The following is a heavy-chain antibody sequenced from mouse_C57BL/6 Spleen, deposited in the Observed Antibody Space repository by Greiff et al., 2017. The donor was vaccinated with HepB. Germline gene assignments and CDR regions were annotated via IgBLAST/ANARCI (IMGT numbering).Heavy chain of an antibody. Sequence: QVQLQQPGAELVKPGASVKLSCKASGYTFTSYWMHWVKQRPGQGLEWIGMIHPNSGSTNYNEKFKSKATLTVDKSSSTAYMQLSSLTSEDSAVYYCARSVWGITTVVYFDYWGRGTTLTVSS. J-gene: IGHJ2*01. CDR2: IHPNSGST. D-gene: IGHD1-1*01. CDR1: GYTFTSYW. CDR3: ARSVWGITTVVYFDY. V-gene: IGHV1-64*01.